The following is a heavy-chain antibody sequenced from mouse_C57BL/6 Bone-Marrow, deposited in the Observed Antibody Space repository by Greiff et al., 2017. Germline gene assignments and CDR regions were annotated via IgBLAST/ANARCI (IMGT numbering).Heavy chain of an antibody. V-gene: IGHV1-81*01. CDR3: AKGDYGYDFFDY. J-gene: IGHJ2*01. CDR2: ISPRSGNT. Sequence: QVQLQQSGAELARPGASVKLSCKASGYTFTSYGISWVKQRTGQGLEWIGEISPRSGNTYYNEKFKGKATLTADKASTTAYMALRSLTSEDSAVYFCAKGDYGYDFFDYWGQGTTLTVSS. D-gene: IGHD2-2*01. CDR1: GYTFTSYG.